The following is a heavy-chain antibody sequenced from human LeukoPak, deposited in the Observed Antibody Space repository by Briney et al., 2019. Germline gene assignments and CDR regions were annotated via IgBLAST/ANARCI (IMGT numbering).Heavy chain of an antibody. CDR2: IYPGDSDT. V-gene: IGHV5-51*01. CDR1: GYTFINYW. Sequence: KRGESLEISCKGSGYTFINYWIVWVRQMPGKGLEWMGIIYPGDSDTRYRPSFQGQVTISADKSSSTAYLQWSNLKASDTAMYYCARRSTSSWDAFDIWGQGTMVTVSP. CDR3: ARRSTSSWDAFDI. J-gene: IGHJ3*02. D-gene: IGHD6-13*01.